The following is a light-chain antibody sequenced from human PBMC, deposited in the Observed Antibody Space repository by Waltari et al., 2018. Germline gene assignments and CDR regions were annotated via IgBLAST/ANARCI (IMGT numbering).Light chain of an antibody. Sequence: AIRMTQSPSSLSAYTGDRVTITCRASQGISSYLAWYQQKPGKAPKLLIYAASTLQSGVPSRFSGSGSGTDFTLTISCLQSEDFATYYCQQYYSYLLTFGGGTKVEIK. CDR3: QQYYSYLLT. CDR1: QGISSY. V-gene: IGKV1-8*01. J-gene: IGKJ4*01. CDR2: AAS.